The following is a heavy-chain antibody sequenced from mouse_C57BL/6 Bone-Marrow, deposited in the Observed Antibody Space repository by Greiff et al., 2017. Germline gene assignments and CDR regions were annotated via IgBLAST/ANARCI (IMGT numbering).Heavy chain of an antibody. CDR1: GYAFSSSW. V-gene: IGHV1-82*01. J-gene: IGHJ2*01. Sequence: VQLQQSGPELVKPGDSVKISCKASGYAFSSSWMNWVKQRPGKGLEWIGRIYPGDGDTNYNGKFKGKATLTADKSSSTAYMQLSSLTSEDSAVYVCARCPYYSGSVFDYWGQGTTLTVSS. CDR3: ARCPYYSGSVFDY. CDR2: IYPGDGDT. D-gene: IGHD1-3*01.